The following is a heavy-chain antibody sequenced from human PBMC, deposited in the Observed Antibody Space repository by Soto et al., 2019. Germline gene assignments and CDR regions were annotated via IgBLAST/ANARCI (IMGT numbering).Heavy chain of an antibody. J-gene: IGHJ5*02. CDR3: ARGDSSSWSGNWFDP. CDR2: ISAYNGNT. V-gene: IGHV1-18*01. CDR1: GYTLTSYG. Sequence: ASVKVSCKASGYTLTSYGISWVRQAPGQGLEWMGWISAYNGNTNYAQKLQGRVTMTTDTSTSTAYVELRSLRFDDTAVYYCARGDSSSWSGNWFDPWGQGTLVTVSS. D-gene: IGHD6-13*01.